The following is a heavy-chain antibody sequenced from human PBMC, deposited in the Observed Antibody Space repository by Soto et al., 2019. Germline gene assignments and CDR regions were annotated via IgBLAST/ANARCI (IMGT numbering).Heavy chain of an antibody. CDR1: GGTFGSYA. V-gene: IGHV1-69*01. CDR2: IIPIFGTA. CDR3: AKDTRRYCTAGTCVPGFDP. D-gene: IGHD2-8*02. Sequence: QVQLVQSGAEVKKPGSSVKVSCKASGGTFGSYAISWVRQAPGQGLEWMGGIIPIFGTANYAQKFQGRVTIPADESTRIAYRERSSLRSEDTAVYYCAKDTRRYCTAGTCVPGFDPWGQGTLVTVSS. J-gene: IGHJ5*02.